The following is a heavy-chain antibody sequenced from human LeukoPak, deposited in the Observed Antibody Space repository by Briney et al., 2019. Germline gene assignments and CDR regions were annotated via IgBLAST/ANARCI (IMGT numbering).Heavy chain of an antibody. CDR2: IKTETVGGTT. Sequence: PGGSLRLSCAASGFTFSNVWMTWALQAPGKGLECVGRIKTETVGGTTDYAAPVKGRFTISRDDSKNTVDLQMKSLQTEDTAVYYCTTDFQRGYSGSWGQGTLVTVSS. V-gene: IGHV3-15*01. J-gene: IGHJ5*02. CDR3: TTDFQRGYSGS. CDR1: GFTFSNVW. D-gene: IGHD5-12*01.